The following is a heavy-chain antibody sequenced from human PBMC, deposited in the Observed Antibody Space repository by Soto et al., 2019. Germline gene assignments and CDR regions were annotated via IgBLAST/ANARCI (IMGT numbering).Heavy chain of an antibody. J-gene: IGHJ4*02. CDR2: INPNSGNI. CDR1: GVTFTTYD. V-gene: IGHV1-8*01. D-gene: IGHD3-10*01. Sequence: ASVKVSCKASGVTFTTYDINWVRQATGHGLEWMGWINPNSGNIGYAQRFQGRVTMTRDNAIRTAYMEVSSLRSDDTDVYYCARGRASGSCYLLDYWGQGTLVTVSS. CDR3: ARGRASGSCYLLDY.